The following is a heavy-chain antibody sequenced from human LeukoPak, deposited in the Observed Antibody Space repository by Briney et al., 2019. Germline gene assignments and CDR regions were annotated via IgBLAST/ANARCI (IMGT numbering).Heavy chain of an antibody. CDR2: ISSTSSYI. V-gene: IGHV3-21*01. D-gene: IGHD3-10*01. CDR3: ARDWAGSSYDY. J-gene: IGHJ4*02. Sequence: GGSLRLSCAASGFTFSSYSIYWVRQTPGKGLEWVSSISSTSSYIYYTDSVKGRFTISRDNAKNTVYLQMKSLRAEDTAVYYCARDWAGSSYDYWGQGTLVTVSS. CDR1: GFTFSSYS.